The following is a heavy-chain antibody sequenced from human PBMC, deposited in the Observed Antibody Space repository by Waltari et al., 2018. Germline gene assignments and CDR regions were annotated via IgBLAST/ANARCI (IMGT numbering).Heavy chain of an antibody. CDR1: GYTFTSYD. Sequence: QVQLVQSGAEVKKPGASVKVSCKASGYTFTSYDINWVRQATGQGLEWMGWMNPNSGNTGYAQKFKGRVTRTRKTSISKAYRGLSSRRSEDTAVYNGARGTGYMYYFDNGGKGPRVTVSS. CDR2: MNPNSGNT. CDR3: ARGTGYMYYFDN. J-gene: IGHJ4*02. V-gene: IGHV1-8*01. D-gene: IGHD5-12*01.